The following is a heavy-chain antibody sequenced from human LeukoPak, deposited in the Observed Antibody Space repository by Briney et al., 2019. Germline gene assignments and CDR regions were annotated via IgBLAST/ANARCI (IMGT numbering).Heavy chain of an antibody. V-gene: IGHV4-39*01. J-gene: IGHJ4*02. CDR1: GGSISSSYYY. Sequence: SETLSLTCTVSGGSISSSYYYWGWIRQPPGKGLEWIGTIYYSGSTYYNPSLKSRVTISVDTSKNQFSLKLSSVTAPDTAVYYCSRHEDRNWYFDHWGQGTLVTVSS. CDR3: SRHEDRNWYFDH. D-gene: IGHD1-1*01. CDR2: IYYSGST.